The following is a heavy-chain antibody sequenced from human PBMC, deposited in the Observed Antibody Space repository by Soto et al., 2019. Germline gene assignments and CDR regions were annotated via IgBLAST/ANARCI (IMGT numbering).Heavy chain of an antibody. CDR2: IWYDGSNK. D-gene: IGHD1-26*01. V-gene: IGHV3-33*01. J-gene: IGHJ6*02. Sequence: GGSLRLSCAASGFTFSNYGMHWVRQAPGKGLEWVAVIWYDGSNKYYADSVKGRFTISRDNSKNTLYLQMNSLRVEDTAVYYCARGGSGSYHYYGMDGWGQGTTVTVSS. CDR1: GFTFSNYG. CDR3: ARGGSGSYHYYGMDG.